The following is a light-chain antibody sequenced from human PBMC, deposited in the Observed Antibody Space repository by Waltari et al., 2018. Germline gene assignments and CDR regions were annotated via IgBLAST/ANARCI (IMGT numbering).Light chain of an antibody. CDR3: QQSSSLPFT. Sequence: DIQMTQSPSSLSASVGDRVTITCQASQSISSFLNWYQLKPGKAPKLLIYTASTLQSGVPSRFSGSGSGTDFTLTISSLQPEDFGMYYCQQSSSLPFTFGPGTKVDIK. CDR2: TAS. J-gene: IGKJ3*01. CDR1: QSISSF. V-gene: IGKV1-39*01.